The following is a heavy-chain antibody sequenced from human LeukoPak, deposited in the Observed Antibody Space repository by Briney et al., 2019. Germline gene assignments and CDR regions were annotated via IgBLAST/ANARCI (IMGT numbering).Heavy chain of an antibody. Sequence: PSETLSLTCTVSGGSISSSSYYWDWIRQPPGKGLEWIGSFYYSGSTYYNPSLKSRVTISVDTSKNQFSLKLSSVTAADTAVYYCARHRLQSSGWYGEKGNSFKFDYWGQGTLVTVSS. J-gene: IGHJ4*02. CDR2: FYYSGST. V-gene: IGHV4-39*01. D-gene: IGHD6-19*01. CDR1: GGSISSSSYY. CDR3: ARHRLQSSGWYGEKGNSFKFDY.